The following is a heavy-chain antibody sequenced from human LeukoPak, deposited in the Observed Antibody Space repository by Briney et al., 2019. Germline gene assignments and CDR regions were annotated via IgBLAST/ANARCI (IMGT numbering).Heavy chain of an antibody. CDR3: ARQGGSSWQNYYYYMDV. D-gene: IGHD6-13*01. CDR1: GYTFTSYY. CDR2: INPSGGST. V-gene: IGHV1-46*01. Sequence: ASVKVSCKASGYTFTSYYMHWVRQAPGQGLEWMGIINPSGGSTSYAQKFQGRVTTTRDTSKNQFSLKLSSVTAADTAVYYCARQGGSSWQNYYYYMDVWGKGTTVTVSS. J-gene: IGHJ6*03.